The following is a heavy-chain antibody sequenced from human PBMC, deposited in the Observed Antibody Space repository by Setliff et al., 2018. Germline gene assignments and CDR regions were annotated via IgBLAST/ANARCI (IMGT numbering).Heavy chain of an antibody. Sequence: PGGSLRLSCVASGFTFSSYAMSWVRQPPGKGLEWIGSIYYSGSTYYNPSLKSRVTISVDTSKNQFSLKLSSVTAADTAVYYCARGRVDMGYFDYWGQGTLVTVSS. V-gene: IGHV4-38-2*01. CDR2: IYYSGST. CDR3: ARGRVDMGYFDY. D-gene: IGHD2-15*01. J-gene: IGHJ4*02. CDR1: GFTFSSYA.